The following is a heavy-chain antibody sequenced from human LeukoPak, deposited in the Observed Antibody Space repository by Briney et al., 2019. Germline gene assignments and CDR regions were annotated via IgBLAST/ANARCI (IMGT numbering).Heavy chain of an antibody. Sequence: SETLSLTCTVSGGSISSYYWSWIRQPPGKGLEWIGYIYYSGSTNYNPSLKSRVTISVDTSKNQFSLKLSSVTAADTAVYYCARMKSYAYNWLDPWGQGTLVTVSS. CDR1: GGSISSYY. D-gene: IGHD3-16*01. V-gene: IGHV4-59*08. J-gene: IGHJ5*02. CDR3: ARMKSYAYNWLDP. CDR2: IYYSGST.